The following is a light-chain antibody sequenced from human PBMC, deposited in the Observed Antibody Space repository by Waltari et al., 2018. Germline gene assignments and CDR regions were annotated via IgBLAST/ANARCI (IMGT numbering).Light chain of an antibody. V-gene: IGLV2-14*03. CDR2: DVT. Sequence: QSALTQPASVSGSPGQSITLSCTGTSSDVGGYNYVSWYQQHPDKAPKLLIYDVTKRPSGVSYRFSASKSGNTASLTISGLQAEDEGDYDCSSYTSSSTRVFGGGTKLTVL. CDR1: SSDVGGYNY. J-gene: IGLJ3*02. CDR3: SSYTSSSTRV.